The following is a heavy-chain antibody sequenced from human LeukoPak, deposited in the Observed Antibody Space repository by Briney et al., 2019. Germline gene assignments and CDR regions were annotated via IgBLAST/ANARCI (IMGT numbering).Heavy chain of an antibody. Sequence: SETLSLTCTVSGGSISSYYWSWIRQTPGKGLEWIGEINHSGSTNYNPSLKSRVTISVDTSKNQFSLKLSSVTAADTAVYYCARGSGAPPMITFGGVIGGFDYWGQGTLVTVSS. V-gene: IGHV4-34*01. CDR2: INHSGST. CDR1: GGSISSYY. J-gene: IGHJ4*02. D-gene: IGHD3-16*02. CDR3: ARGSGAPPMITFGGVIGGFDY.